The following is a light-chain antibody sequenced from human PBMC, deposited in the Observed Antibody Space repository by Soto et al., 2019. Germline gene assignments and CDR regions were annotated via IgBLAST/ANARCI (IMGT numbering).Light chain of an antibody. Sequence: QSALTQPTSASGSSGKSVTISCTGNSNDVGHSSFISWYQQHPGKGPKLIIYEVSKRPSGVPDRFSGSKSGNTASLSVSGLQDEDEADYFCNAQADNGKHVFGTGTKVTV. V-gene: IGLV2-8*01. CDR1: SNDVGHSSF. CDR3: NAQADNGKHV. J-gene: IGLJ1*01. CDR2: EVS.